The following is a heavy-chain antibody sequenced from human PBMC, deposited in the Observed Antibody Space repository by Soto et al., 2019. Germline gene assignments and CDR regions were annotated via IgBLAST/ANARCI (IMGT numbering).Heavy chain of an antibody. Sequence: QLQLQESGPGLVKPSETLSLTCTVSGGSISSSSYYWGWIRQPPGKGLEWIGSIYYSGSTYYNPSLKSRVTISVDTSKNQFSLKLSSVTAADTAVYYCARHGKVATIWSDIDYWGQGTLVTVSS. V-gene: IGHV4-39*01. D-gene: IGHD5-12*01. CDR3: ARHGKVATIWSDIDY. CDR1: GGSISSSSYY. CDR2: IYYSGST. J-gene: IGHJ4*02.